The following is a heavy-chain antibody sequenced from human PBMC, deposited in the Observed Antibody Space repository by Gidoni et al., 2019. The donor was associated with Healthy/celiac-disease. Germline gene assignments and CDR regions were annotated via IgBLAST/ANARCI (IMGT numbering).Heavy chain of an antibody. CDR2: IKSKTDGGTI. Sequence: EVQLLESGGDLVKPGGSLLLFCATSGFTFSNAWMNWVRQAPGKGLEWVGRIKSKTDGGTIDYAAPVKGRFTISRDDSKNTLSLQMNSLKTEDTAVYYCSTLDYWGQGTLVTVSS. CDR1: GFTFSNAW. CDR3: STLDY. V-gene: IGHV3-15*01. J-gene: IGHJ4*02.